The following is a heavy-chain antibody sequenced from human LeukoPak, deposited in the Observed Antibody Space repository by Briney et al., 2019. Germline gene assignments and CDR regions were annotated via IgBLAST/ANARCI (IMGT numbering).Heavy chain of an antibody. D-gene: IGHD3-10*01. CDR3: ARGEEHGSGTVHFDY. V-gene: IGHV4-4*02. CDR2: IYHGGST. Sequence: SETLSLTCAVFGASISSSHWWSWVRQPPRKGLEWIGEIYHGGSTNCNPSLKGRVTISVDRSNNQFSLRLTSVTAADTAVYYCARGEEHGSGTVHFDYWGQGTLVTVSS. CDR1: GASISSSHW. J-gene: IGHJ4*02.